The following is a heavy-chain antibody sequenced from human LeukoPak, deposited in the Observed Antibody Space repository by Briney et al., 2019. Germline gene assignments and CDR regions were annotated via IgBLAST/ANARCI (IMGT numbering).Heavy chain of an antibody. CDR1: GGSISSGDYY. V-gene: IGHV4-39*07. Sequence: SETLSLTCTVSGGSISSGDYYWSWIRQPPGKGLEWIGEINHSGSTNYNPSLKSRVTISVDTSKNQFSLKLSSVTAADTAVYYCAGLVVVPAAIRGVNWFDPWGQGTLVTVSS. CDR2: INHSGST. D-gene: IGHD2-2*02. J-gene: IGHJ5*02. CDR3: AGLVVVPAAIRGVNWFDP.